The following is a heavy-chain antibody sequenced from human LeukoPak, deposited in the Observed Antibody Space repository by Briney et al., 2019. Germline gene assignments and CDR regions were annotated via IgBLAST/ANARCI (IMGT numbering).Heavy chain of an antibody. V-gene: IGHV1-69*13. J-gene: IGHJ4*02. CDR1: GGTFSSYA. D-gene: IGHD3-9*01. CDR3: ARGVLRYFDWLSPGPFDY. Sequence: GASVKVSGKASGGTFSSYAISWVRQAPGQGLEWMGGIIPIFGTANYAQKFQGRVTITADESTSTAYMELSSLRSEDTAVYYCARGVLRYFDWLSPGPFDYWGQGTLVTVSS. CDR2: IIPIFGTA.